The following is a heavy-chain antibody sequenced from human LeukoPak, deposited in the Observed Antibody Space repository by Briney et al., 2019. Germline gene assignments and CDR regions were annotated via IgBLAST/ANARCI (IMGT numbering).Heavy chain of an antibody. CDR1: GFTFGDYA. D-gene: IGHD2-2*01. V-gene: IGHV3-49*04. Sequence: GRSLRLSCTASGFTFGDYAMSWVRQAPGKGLEWVGFIRSKAYGGTTEYAASVKGRFTISRDDSKSIAYLQMNSLKTEDTAVYYCTRYCSSPTCYHPDYWGQGTLVTVSS. CDR3: TRYCSSPTCYHPDY. J-gene: IGHJ4*02. CDR2: IRSKAYGGTT.